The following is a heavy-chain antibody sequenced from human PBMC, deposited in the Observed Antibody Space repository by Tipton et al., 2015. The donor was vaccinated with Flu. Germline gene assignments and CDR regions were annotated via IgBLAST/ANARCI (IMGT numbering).Heavy chain of an antibody. J-gene: IGHJ4*02. V-gene: IGHV4-38-2*01. CDR1: GYSISTGYY. Sequence: GLVKPSETLSLTCGVSGYSISTGYYWGWIRQPPGKGLEWIGSISHSGSTYYKPSLKSRVTISLDTFQNQFSLKLNSVTAADTAVYYCSRSTYYYGSGSSDYWGQGTSVTVSS. CDR2: ISHSGST. D-gene: IGHD3-10*01. CDR3: SRSTYYYGSGSSDY.